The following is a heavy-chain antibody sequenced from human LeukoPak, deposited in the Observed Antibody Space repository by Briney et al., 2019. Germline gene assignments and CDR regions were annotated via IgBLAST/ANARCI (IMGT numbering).Heavy chain of an antibody. CDR2: ISSSGSTI. V-gene: IGHV3-11*01. J-gene: IGHJ4*02. Sequence: GGSLRLSCAASGFTFTNAWMSWVRLAPGRGLEWVSYISSSGSTIYYADSVKGRFTISRDNAKNSLYLQMNSLRAEDTAVYYCARDGRSGSYLGYFDYWGQGTLVTVSS. CDR3: ARDGRSGSYLGYFDY. CDR1: GFTFTNAW. D-gene: IGHD1-26*01.